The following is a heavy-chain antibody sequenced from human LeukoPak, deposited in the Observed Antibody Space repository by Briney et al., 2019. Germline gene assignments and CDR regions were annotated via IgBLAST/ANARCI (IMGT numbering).Heavy chain of an antibody. D-gene: IGHD3-22*01. CDR1: GGSFSGNY. V-gene: IGHV4-34*01. CDR3: ARGEGYYYDSSGSWFDP. CDR2: INHSGST. Sequence: SETLSLTCAVYGGSFSGNYWSWIRQPPGKGLEWIGEINHSGSTNYNPSLKSRVTISVDTSKNQFSLKLSSVTAADTAVYYCARGEGYYYDSSGSWFDPWGQGTLVTVSS. J-gene: IGHJ5*02.